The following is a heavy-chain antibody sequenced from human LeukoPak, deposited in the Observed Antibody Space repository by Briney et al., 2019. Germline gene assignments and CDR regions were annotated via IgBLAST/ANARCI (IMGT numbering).Heavy chain of an antibody. D-gene: IGHD2-2*01. CDR2: INPNSGGT. J-gene: IGHJ5*02. CDR1: GYTFTGYY. CDR3: ARDINGASLIVVVPADMYSGVDP. V-gene: IGHV1-2*02. Sequence: GASVKVSCKASGYTFTGYYMHWVRQAPGQGLDWMGGINPNSGGTNYAQKLQGRVTMNRAQSLSTAYMELSRLRSDDTAVYYCARDINGASLIVVVPADMYSGVDPWGQGTLVTVSS.